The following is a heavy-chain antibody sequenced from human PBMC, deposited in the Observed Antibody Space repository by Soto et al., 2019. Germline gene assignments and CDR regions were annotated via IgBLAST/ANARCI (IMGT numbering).Heavy chain of an antibody. CDR3: VSSGGREGDWFDP. V-gene: IGHV4-31*03. J-gene: IGHJ5*02. CDR1: GASIRRRGYY. CDR2: FYYSGIT. D-gene: IGHD2-15*01. Sequence: QVQLQESGPRLVKPSQTLSLTCSVSGASIRRRGYYWSWIRHHPGAGLEWIGFFYYSGITDYNPSLRSRVTISADTSRNEFSLRVNSVTAADTAVYYCVSSGGREGDWFDPWGQGIEVTVSS.